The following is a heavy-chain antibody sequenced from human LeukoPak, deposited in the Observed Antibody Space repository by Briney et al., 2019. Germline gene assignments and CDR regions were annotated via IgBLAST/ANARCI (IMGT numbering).Heavy chain of an antibody. Sequence: PSETLSLTCTVSGDSISNYYWSWIRLAPGKGLEWIGNIHNSVNINYNPALKSRVTILIDTSKNQFSLRLSSVTAADTAVYYCAREFYGSGSYYFWGQGTLVTVSS. CDR1: GDSISNYY. CDR2: IHNSVNI. J-gene: IGHJ4*02. V-gene: IGHV4-4*08. D-gene: IGHD3-10*01. CDR3: AREFYGSGSYYF.